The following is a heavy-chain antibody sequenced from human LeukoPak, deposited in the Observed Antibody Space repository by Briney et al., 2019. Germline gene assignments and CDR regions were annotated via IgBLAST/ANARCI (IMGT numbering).Heavy chain of an antibody. CDR2: VVVGSGNT. V-gene: IGHV1-58*01. CDR1: GFTFTSSA. D-gene: IGHD2-15*01. J-gene: IGHJ4*02. CDR3: AAVVSGGWVDY. Sequence: GASVKVSCKASGFTFTSSAVQWVRQARGQRLEWIGWVVVGSGNTNYAQKFQERVTITRDMSTSTAYMELSSLRSEDTAVYYCAAVVSGGWVDYWGQGTLVTVSS.